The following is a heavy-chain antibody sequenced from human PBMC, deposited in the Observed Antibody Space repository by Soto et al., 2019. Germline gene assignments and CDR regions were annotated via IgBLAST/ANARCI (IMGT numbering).Heavy chain of an antibody. CDR1: GGSVTSGSHY. J-gene: IGHJ3*02. D-gene: IGHD3-16*01. CDR3: ARDRSDLINSYAAFDI. Sequence: ASETLSLTCTVSGGSVTSGSHYWSWIRQPPGKGLEWIAYIYHNGDANYNPSLKSRVTISVDVSRNQFSLRINSVTAADTAVYYCARDRSDLINSYAAFDIWGQAKMVTVSS. V-gene: IGHV4-61*01. CDR2: IYHNGDA.